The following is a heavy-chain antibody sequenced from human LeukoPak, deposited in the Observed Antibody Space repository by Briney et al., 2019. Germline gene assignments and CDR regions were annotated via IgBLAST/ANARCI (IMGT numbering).Heavy chain of an antibody. CDR2: IYPGDSDT. V-gene: IGHV5-51*01. D-gene: IGHD3-10*01. J-gene: IGHJ3*02. CDR1: GYSFTSYW. Sequence: GESLKISCKGSGYSFTSYWIGWVRQIPGKGLEWMGIIYPGDSDTRYSPSFQGQVTISADKSISTAYLQWSSLKASDTAMYYCARHVSGGSGSYDAFDIWGQGTMVTVSS. CDR3: ARHVSGGSGSYDAFDI.